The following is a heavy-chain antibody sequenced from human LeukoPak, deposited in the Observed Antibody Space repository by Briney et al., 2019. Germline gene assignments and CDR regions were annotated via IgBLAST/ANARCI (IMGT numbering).Heavy chain of an antibody. CDR3: ARSPRGSRHAPDY. Sequence: SETLSLTCAVYGDSFKNYYWTWIRQSPEKGLEWIGEINHGGLTSYNPSLESRLTLLVDTSKNQFSLKLSSVTAADTAVYYCARSPRGSRHAPDYWGQGTLVTVSS. CDR1: GDSFKNYY. D-gene: IGHD1-26*01. V-gene: IGHV4-34*01. CDR2: INHGGLT. J-gene: IGHJ4*02.